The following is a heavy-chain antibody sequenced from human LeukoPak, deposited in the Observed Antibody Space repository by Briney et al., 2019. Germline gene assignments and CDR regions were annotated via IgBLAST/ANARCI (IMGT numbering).Heavy chain of an antibody. CDR3: ARGAGWYQF. J-gene: IGHJ4*02. Sequence: SETLSLTCTLSGGSINSFYWSWIRQPPGKGLEWIGYIYYTGHTNYNPSLKSRVTISVDTSKNQFSLRLSSVTAADTAVYYCARGAGWYQFWGQGTLVTVSS. CDR2: IYYTGHT. D-gene: IGHD6-19*01. V-gene: IGHV4-59*01. CDR1: GGSINSFY.